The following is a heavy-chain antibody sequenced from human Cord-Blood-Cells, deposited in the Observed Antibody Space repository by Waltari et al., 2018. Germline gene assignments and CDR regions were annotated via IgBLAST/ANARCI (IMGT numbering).Heavy chain of an antibody. J-gene: IGHJ6*03. Sequence: QVQLQESGPGLVKPSETLSLTCTVSGGSISSYYWSWTRQPPGKGLEWIGYIYYSGSTNYNPSLKSRVTISVDTSKNQFSLKLSSVTAADTAVYYCARERSDFGPYYYMDVWGKGTTVTVSS. CDR2: IYYSGST. CDR1: GGSISSYY. V-gene: IGHV4-59*01. CDR3: ARERSDFGPYYYMDV. D-gene: IGHD3-3*01.